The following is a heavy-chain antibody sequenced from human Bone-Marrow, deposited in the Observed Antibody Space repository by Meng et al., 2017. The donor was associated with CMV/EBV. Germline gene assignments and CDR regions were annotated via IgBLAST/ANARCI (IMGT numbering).Heavy chain of an antibody. CDR2: GDYSGST. D-gene: IGHD2-2*01. Sequence: SETLSLTCTVSGVSISSSCYYWGWIRQTPGKGREWIGSGDYSGSTYYNLTRKSRDTMSVDTCKNQCSLKRSSVTAADTVVYYCARDERRECCSSASRPDDGMDVWGQGTTVTVSS. CDR3: ARDERRECCSSASRPDDGMDV. V-gene: IGHV4-39*07. J-gene: IGHJ6*02. CDR1: GVSISSSCYY.